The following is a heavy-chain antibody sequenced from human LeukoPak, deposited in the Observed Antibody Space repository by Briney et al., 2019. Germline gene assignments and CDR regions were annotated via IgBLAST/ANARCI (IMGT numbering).Heavy chain of an antibody. Sequence: SETLSLTCTVSGGSISSYYWSWIRQPPGKGLEWIGYIYYSGSTNYNPSLKSRVTISVDTSKNQFSLKLSSVTAADTAVYYCANFRDGYNSLFRAFDIWGQGTMVTVSS. D-gene: IGHD5-24*01. J-gene: IGHJ3*02. V-gene: IGHV4-59*01. CDR1: GGSISSYY. CDR3: ANFRDGYNSLFRAFDI. CDR2: IYYSGST.